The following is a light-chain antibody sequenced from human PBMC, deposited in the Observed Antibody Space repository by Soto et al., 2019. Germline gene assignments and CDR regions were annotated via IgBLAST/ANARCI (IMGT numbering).Light chain of an antibody. V-gene: IGLV2-23*01. Sequence: QSVLTQPPSASGTPGQTVTISCTGTSTDIGNYKVVSWFQHHAGQAPKLIIYEGSARPSGVSNRFSGSKSGNTASLTISGLQIEDEADYYCCSYAGRGTSVFGTGNKLTVL. J-gene: IGLJ1*01. CDR3: CSYAGRGTSV. CDR1: STDIGNYKV. CDR2: EGS.